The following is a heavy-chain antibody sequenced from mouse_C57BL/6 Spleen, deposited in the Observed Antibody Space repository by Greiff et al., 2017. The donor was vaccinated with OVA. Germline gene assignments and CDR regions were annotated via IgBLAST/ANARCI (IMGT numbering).Heavy chain of an antibody. CDR2: IDPEDGET. V-gene: IGHV14-2*01. Sequence: EVQLQQSGAELVKPGASVKLSCTASGFNIKDYYMHWVKQRTEQGLEWIGRIDPEDGETKYATTFQGKATITAATSSNTAYLQLSSLTSEDTAVYYCASGDYEAPFAYWGQGTPVTVSA. J-gene: IGHJ3*01. CDR3: ASGDYEAPFAY. CDR1: GFNIKDYY. D-gene: IGHD2-4*01.